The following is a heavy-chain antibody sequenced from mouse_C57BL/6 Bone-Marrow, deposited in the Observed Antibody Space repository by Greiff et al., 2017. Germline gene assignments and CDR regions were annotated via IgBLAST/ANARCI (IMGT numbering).Heavy chain of an antibody. CDR1: GYTFTSYG. V-gene: IGHV1-58*01. Sequence: SGAELVRPGSSVKMSCKTSGYTFTSYGINWVKQRPGQGLEWIGYINIGNGYIEYNEKLKGKATLTSDTSSSTAYMQLSSLTSEDSAIYCCARSHYYVCSYVAYWGQGTLVTVSA. CDR2: INIGNGYI. CDR3: ARSHYYVCSYVAY. J-gene: IGHJ3*01. D-gene: IGHD1-1*01.